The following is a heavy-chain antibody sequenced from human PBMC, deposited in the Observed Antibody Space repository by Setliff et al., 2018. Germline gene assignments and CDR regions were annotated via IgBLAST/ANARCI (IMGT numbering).Heavy chain of an antibody. CDR2: IYYSGST. Sequence: SETLSLTCTVSGGSISSHYWSWIRQPPGKGLEWIGYIYYSGSTNYNPSLKSRVTISVDTSKNQFSLKLCSVTAAYTAVYYCARPPRGGRWYFDLWGRGTLVTVFS. CDR3: ARPPRGGRWYFDL. D-gene: IGHD3-16*01. CDR1: GGSISSHY. V-gene: IGHV4-59*08. J-gene: IGHJ2*01.